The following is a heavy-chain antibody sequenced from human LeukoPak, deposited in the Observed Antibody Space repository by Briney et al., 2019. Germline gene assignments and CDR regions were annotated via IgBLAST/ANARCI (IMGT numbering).Heavy chain of an antibody. CDR1: GYSFTNYW. V-gene: IGHV5-51*01. J-gene: IGHJ6*04. CDR3: ARFYDFSGSDVVDV. Sequence: GESLRISCKGSGYSFTNYWIGWVRQMPEKGLEWMGIIFPGDSDTRYSPSFEGQVTISADKSITTVYLQWSSLKASDTAIYYCARFYDFSGSDVVDVWGKGTRVTVSS. D-gene: IGHD3/OR15-3a*01. CDR2: IFPGDSDT.